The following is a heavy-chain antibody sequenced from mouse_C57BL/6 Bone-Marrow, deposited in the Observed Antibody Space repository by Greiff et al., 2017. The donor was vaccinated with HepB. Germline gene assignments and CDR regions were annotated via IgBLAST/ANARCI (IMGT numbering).Heavy chain of an antibody. Sequence: VQLQQSGAELARPGASVKLSCKASGYTFTSYGISWVKQRTGQGLEWIGEIYPRSGNTYYNEKFKGKATLTADKSSSTAYMELRSLTSEDSAVYFCARSGDGRYFDVWGTGTTVTVSS. V-gene: IGHV1-81*01. CDR3: ARSGDGRYFDV. J-gene: IGHJ1*03. D-gene: IGHD3-1*01. CDR1: GYTFTSYG. CDR2: IYPRSGNT.